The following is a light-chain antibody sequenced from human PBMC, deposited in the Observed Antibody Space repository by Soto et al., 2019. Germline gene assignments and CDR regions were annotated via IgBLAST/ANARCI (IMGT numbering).Light chain of an antibody. CDR3: QQYNNWPPLT. Sequence: EIVMTQSPATLSVSPGERATLSCRASQSVSSNLAWYQQKPGQAPRLLIYGAYTRATGIPARFSGSGSGTEFSLTISSLQSEDFAVYYCQQYNNWPPLTFGGGTKGEIK. CDR2: GAY. CDR1: QSVSSN. J-gene: IGKJ4*01. V-gene: IGKV3-15*01.